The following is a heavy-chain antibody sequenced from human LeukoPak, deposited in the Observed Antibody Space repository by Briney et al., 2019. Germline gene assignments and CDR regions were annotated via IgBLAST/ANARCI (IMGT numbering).Heavy chain of an antibody. CDR1: GFTVSSNY. D-gene: IGHD5-18*01. V-gene: IGHV3-66*01. Sequence: PGGSLRLSCAASGFTVSSNYMSWVRQAPGKGLEWVSVIYSGGSTYYADSVKGRFTISRDNSKNTLYLQVNSLRAEDTAVYYCARGSVTTGPFGMDVWGQGTTVTVSS. CDR2: IYSGGST. J-gene: IGHJ6*02. CDR3: ARGSVTTGPFGMDV.